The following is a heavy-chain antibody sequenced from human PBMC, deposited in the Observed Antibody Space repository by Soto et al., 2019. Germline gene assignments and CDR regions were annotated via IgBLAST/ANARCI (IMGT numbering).Heavy chain of an antibody. Sequence: GGSLRLSCAASGFTFSSYWMTWVRQAPGRGLEWVANIKQDGSEEYSVDSVKGRFIVSRDNAKNSVYLQMNSLRAEDTAVYYCAKDPRSGVLMVYITPYYFDYWGQGTLVTVSS. CDR2: IKQDGSEE. J-gene: IGHJ4*02. D-gene: IGHD2-8*01. CDR1: GFTFSSYW. V-gene: IGHV3-7*03. CDR3: AKDPRSGVLMVYITPYYFDY.